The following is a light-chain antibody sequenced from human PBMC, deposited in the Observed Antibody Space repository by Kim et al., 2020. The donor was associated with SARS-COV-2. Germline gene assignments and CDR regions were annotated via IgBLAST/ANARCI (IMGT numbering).Light chain of an antibody. J-gene: IGLJ2*01. Sequence: QSVLTQPASVSGSPGQSITISCTGTSSDVGGYNYVSWYQQHPGKAPKLMIYDVSKRPSGVSNRFSGSKSGNTASLTISGLQAEDEADYYCSSYTSSSTLFGGGTHLAVL. CDR3: SSYTSSSTL. CDR2: DVS. V-gene: IGLV2-14*01. CDR1: SSDVGGYNY.